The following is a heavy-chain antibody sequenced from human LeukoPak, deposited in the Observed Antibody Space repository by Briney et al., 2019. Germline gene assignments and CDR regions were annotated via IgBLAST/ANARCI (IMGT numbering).Heavy chain of an antibody. Sequence: PGGSLNLSCAASGFSLGDYWMNWVSQAPGKGLEWLATIKQDGSETHYLDSVKGRLSISRDNAKNSLYLQINSLRAEDTAVYYCARGGGWDQLLCHYWGQGTLVTVSS. J-gene: IGHJ4*02. D-gene: IGHD2-2*01. CDR3: ARGGGWDQLLCHY. CDR1: GFSLGDYW. CDR2: IKQDGSET. V-gene: IGHV3-7*01.